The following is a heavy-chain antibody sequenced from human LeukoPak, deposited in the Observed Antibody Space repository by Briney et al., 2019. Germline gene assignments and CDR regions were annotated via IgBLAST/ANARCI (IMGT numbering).Heavy chain of an antibody. V-gene: IGHV1-24*01. D-gene: IGHD3-9*01. CDR1: GYTLTELS. CDR3: ATVTGVEGRYFDY. J-gene: IGHJ4*02. CDR2: FDPEDGET. Sequence: ASVKVSCKVSGYTLTELSVHWVRQAPGKGLEWMGGFDPEDGETIYAQKFQGRVTMTEDTSTDTAYMELSSLRSEDTAVYYCATVTGVEGRYFDYWGQGTLVTVSS.